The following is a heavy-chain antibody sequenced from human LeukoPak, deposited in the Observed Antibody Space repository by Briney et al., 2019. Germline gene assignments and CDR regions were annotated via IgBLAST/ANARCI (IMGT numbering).Heavy chain of an antibody. CDR3: AKSNGYGLVDI. CDR2: IYYTGST. Sequence: PSETLSLTCTVSGGSISGYYWSWIRQPPGKGLEWIGYIYYTGSTNYNPSLNSRVTISVDTSKSQFSLRLSSVTAADTAVYYCAKSNGYGLVDIWGQGTMVTVSS. CDR1: GGSISGYY. V-gene: IGHV4-59*12. J-gene: IGHJ3*02. D-gene: IGHD3-10*01.